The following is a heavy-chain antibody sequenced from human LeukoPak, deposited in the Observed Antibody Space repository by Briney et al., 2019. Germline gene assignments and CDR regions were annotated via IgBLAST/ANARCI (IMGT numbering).Heavy chain of an antibody. CDR1: GFTVSSNY. J-gene: IGHJ3*02. CDR3: ARAGPYDAFGI. CDR2: IYSGGST. V-gene: IGHV3-53*04. Sequence: GGSLRLSCAASGFTVSSNYMSWVRQAPGEGLEWVSVIYSGGSTYFADSVKGRFTISRHNSKNTLYLQINSLRAEDTAVYYCARAGPYDAFGIWGQGTMVTVSS. D-gene: IGHD1-14*01.